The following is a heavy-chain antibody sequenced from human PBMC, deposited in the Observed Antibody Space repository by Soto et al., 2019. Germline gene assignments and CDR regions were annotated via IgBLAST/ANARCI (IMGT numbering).Heavy chain of an antibody. CDR1: GGYFNDDY. V-gene: IGHV4-34*01. CDR2: IKRSGNS. Sequence: QVQLQQWGPGLLKPSKTLSLTCGVYGGYFNDDYWSWICQPPRKGVELIGEIKRSGNSYYNPSLGSLVSTSIDLSKNQYSLILTSLTAADAAVYYCERGPTTGYLMRRYYAFDIWSQGTMVTVSS. J-gene: IGHJ3*02. CDR3: ERGPTTGYLMRRYYAFDI. D-gene: IGHD4-4*01.